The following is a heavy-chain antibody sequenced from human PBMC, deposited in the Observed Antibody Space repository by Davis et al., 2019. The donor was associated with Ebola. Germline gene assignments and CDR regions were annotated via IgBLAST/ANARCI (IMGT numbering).Heavy chain of an antibody. Sequence: PGGSLRLSCAASGFTFSSYAMHWVRQAPGKGLEWVAVISYDGSNKYYADSVKGRFTISRDNSKNTLYLQMNSLRAEDTAVYYCARDCIVGATPGWMDVWGQGTTVTVSS. J-gene: IGHJ6*02. V-gene: IGHV3-30-3*01. CDR1: GFTFSSYA. CDR2: ISYDGSNK. CDR3: ARDCIVGATPGWMDV. D-gene: IGHD1-26*01.